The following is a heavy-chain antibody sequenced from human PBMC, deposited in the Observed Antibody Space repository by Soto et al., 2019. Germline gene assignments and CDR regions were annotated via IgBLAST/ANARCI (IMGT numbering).Heavy chain of an antibody. J-gene: IGHJ6*02. CDR1: GFTFSSYW. D-gene: IGHD4-4*01. CDR2: IKVDGSTT. V-gene: IGHV3-74*01. Sequence: EVQLVESGGGLVQPGGSLRLSCASSGFTFSSYWMHWVRQTPWKGLEWVSRIKVDGSTTNYADSVRGRFTISRDNAKNTLSLQMNSPRVYDTAVYYCARGLQGQFGLDVWGQGTTAIVPS. CDR3: ARGLQGQFGLDV.